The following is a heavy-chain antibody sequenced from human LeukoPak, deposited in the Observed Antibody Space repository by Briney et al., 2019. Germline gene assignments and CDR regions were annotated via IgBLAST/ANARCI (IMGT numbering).Heavy chain of an antibody. Sequence: PSETLSLTCTVSSDSISSSSDYWGWIRHPPGKGLEWIGSIYYGGTAYYNPSLKSRVTISVDTSKNQFSLKRSSVTAADTAVYYCARASMKQGRVLGERGRSTFDYWGQGTLVTVSS. CDR1: SDSISSSSDY. J-gene: IGHJ4*02. CDR2: IYYGGTA. V-gene: IGHV4-39*07. CDR3: ARASMKQGRVLGERGRSTFDY. D-gene: IGHD6-19*01.